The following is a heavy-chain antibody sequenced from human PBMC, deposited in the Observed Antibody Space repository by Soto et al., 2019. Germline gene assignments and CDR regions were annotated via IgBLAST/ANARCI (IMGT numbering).Heavy chain of an antibody. Sequence: SEPLSLTCTVSGGSISSFYWSWIRQPAGKGLEWIGRIYTGGRNNYNPSLKSRVTMSVDTSKNQFSLRLISVTAADTAMDYCARGSSRWDYWGQGTLVTVSS. V-gene: IGHV4-4*07. CDR1: GGSISSFY. CDR3: ARGSSRWDY. J-gene: IGHJ4*02. CDR2: IYTGGRN. D-gene: IGHD6-13*01.